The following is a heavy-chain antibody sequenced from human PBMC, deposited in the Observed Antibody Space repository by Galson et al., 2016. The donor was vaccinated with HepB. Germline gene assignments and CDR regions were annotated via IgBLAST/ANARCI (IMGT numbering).Heavy chain of an antibody. V-gene: IGHV1-18*01. D-gene: IGHD2-21*02. CDR1: GYTFNNYG. Sequence: SVKVSCKASGYTFNNYGIVWVRQAPGQGLEWVGGVTGFDRKRNYAQKFQDRVTVTTDTSTNTAYLDLLSLKYDDTAIYYCARTRRAPYCGGDCYPKTYFDSWRQGTLITVSS. CDR2: VTGFDRKR. J-gene: IGHJ4*02. CDR3: ARTRRAPYCGGDCYPKTYFDS.